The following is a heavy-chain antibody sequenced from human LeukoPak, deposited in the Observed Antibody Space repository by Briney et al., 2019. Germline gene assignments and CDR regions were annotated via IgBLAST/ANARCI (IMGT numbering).Heavy chain of an antibody. CDR2: IYPGDSDT. D-gene: IGHD5-24*01. J-gene: IGHJ6*02. CDR3: ARAGRYNDPYYYGMDV. Sequence: GESLQISCQGSGYSFTSYWIGWVRQMPRKGLEWMGIIYPGDSDTRYSPSFQGQVTISADKSISTAYLQWSSLKASDTAMYYCARAGRYNDPYYYGMDVWGQGTTVTVSS. V-gene: IGHV5-51*01. CDR1: GYSFTSYW.